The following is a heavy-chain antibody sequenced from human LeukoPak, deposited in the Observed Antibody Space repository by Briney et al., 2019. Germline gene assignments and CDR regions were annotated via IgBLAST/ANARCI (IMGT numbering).Heavy chain of an antibody. CDR2: INHSGST. CDR1: GGPFSGYY. D-gene: IGHD6-6*01. Sequence: SETLSLTCAVYGGPFSGYYWSWIRQPPGKGLEWIGEINHSGSTNYNPSLKSRVTISVDTSENQFSLKLSSVTAADTAVYYCAGDSSSSHWGQGTLVTVSS. V-gene: IGHV4-34*01. J-gene: IGHJ4*02. CDR3: AGDSSSSH.